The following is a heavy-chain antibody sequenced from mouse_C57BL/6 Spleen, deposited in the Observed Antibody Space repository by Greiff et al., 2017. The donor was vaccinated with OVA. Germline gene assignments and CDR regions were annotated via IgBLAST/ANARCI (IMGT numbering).Heavy chain of an antibody. J-gene: IGHJ4*01. CDR1: GYTFTSYW. Sequence: QVQLQQPGAELVMPGASVKLSCKASGYTFTSYWMHWVKQRPGQGLEWIGEIDPSDSYTNYNQKFKGKSTLTVDKSSSTAYMQLSSLTSEDSAVDYCARGVDYVAMDYWGQGTSVTVSS. V-gene: IGHV1-69*01. CDR2: IDPSDSYT. D-gene: IGHD2-4*01. CDR3: ARGVDYVAMDY.